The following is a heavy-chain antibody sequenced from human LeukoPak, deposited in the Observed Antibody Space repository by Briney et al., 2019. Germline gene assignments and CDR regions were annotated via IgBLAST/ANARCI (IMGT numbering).Heavy chain of an antibody. V-gene: IGHV3-7*01. Sequence: GGSLRLSCAASGFTFSNNWMGWVRQAPGKGLEWVANIRPDGSDEYYVDSVRGRFTISRDNAQNSLNLQMNSLRAEDSAVYYCGRWGVNAGLDRWGQGTLVIVSS. CDR2: IRPDGSDE. D-gene: IGHD3-10*01. CDR1: GFTFSNNW. J-gene: IGHJ5*02. CDR3: GRWGVNAGLDR.